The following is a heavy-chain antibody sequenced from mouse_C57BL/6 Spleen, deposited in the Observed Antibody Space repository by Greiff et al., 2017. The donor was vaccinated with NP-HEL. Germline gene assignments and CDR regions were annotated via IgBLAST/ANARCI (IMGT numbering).Heavy chain of an antibody. Sequence: EVQLVESEGGLVQPGSSMKLSCTASGFTFSDYYMAWVRQVPEKGLEWVANINYDGSSTYYLDSLKSRFIISRDNAKNILYLQMSSLKSEDTATYYCARDGGGLGDAMDYWGQGTSVTVSS. V-gene: IGHV5-16*01. CDR2: INYDGSST. CDR3: ARDGGGLGDAMDY. J-gene: IGHJ4*01. D-gene: IGHD2-4*01. CDR1: GFTFSDYY.